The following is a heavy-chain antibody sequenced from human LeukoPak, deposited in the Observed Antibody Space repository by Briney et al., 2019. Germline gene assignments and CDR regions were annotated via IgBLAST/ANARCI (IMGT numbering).Heavy chain of an antibody. CDR3: AKNRGGSSYSGSDY. V-gene: IGHV3-23*01. CDR2: FRRSVAAP. D-gene: IGHD1-26*01. Sequence: PGGSLRHSCAASGFTLRSYAMTWVRQAPGKGGEGVAAFRRSVAAPSYADSVKGQFPISSDNSKNTLYLQMNSLRSEDTPVYYFAKNRGGSSYSGSDYWGQGTLVTAPS. J-gene: IGHJ4*02. CDR1: GFTLRSYA.